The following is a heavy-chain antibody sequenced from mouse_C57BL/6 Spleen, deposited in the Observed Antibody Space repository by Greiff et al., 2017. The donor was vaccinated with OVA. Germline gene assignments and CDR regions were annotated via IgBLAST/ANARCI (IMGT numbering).Heavy chain of an antibody. CDR1: GFTFSDYY. CDR3: ARRGNYVWAMDY. CDR2: ISNGGGST. V-gene: IGHV5-12*01. Sequence: DVMLVESGGGLVQPGGSLKLSCAASGFTFSDYYMYWVRQTPEKRLEWVAYISNGGGSTYYPDTVKGRFTISRDNAKDTLYLQMSRLKSEDTAMYYCARRGNYVWAMDYWGQGTSVTVSS. D-gene: IGHD2-1*01. J-gene: IGHJ4*01.